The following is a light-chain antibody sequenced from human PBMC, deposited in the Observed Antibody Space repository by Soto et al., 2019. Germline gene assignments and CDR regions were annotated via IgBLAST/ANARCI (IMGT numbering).Light chain of an antibody. V-gene: IGKV1-33*01. CDR2: DAS. CDR3: QQYDNFVLT. J-gene: IGKJ4*01. Sequence: DIQMTQSPSSLSASVGDRVSITCQASQDIANFLNWYQQKPGKAPKLLIYDASNLKTGVPSRFSGSGSGTDSTLTISSLQPEDIATYYCQQYDNFVLTFGGGTKVEIK. CDR1: QDIANF.